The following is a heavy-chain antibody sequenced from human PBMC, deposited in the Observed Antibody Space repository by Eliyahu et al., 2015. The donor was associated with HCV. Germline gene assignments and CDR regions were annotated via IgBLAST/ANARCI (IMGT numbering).Heavy chain of an antibody. CDR3: ARGYLRRGQYCSSTSCSRPHFDY. D-gene: IGHD2-2*01. V-gene: IGHV4-34*01. CDR2: INHSGST. Sequence: QVQLQQWGAGLLKPSETLSLTCAVYGGSFSGYYWSWIRQPPGKGLEWIGEINHSGSTNYNPSLKSRVTISVDTSKNQFSLKLSSVTAADTAVYYCARGYLRRGQYCSSTSCSRPHFDYWGQGTLVTVSS. CDR1: GGSFSGYY. J-gene: IGHJ4*02.